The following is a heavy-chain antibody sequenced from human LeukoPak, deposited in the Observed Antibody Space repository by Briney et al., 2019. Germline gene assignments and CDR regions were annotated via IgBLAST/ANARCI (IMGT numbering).Heavy chain of an antibody. CDR2: ISSSSSTI. V-gene: IGHV3-48*04. Sequence: GGSLRLSCAASGFTFSSYSMNWVRQAPGKGLEWVSYISSSSSTIYYADSVKGRFTISRDNAKNSLYLQMNSLRAEDTAVYYCAREKSPDNFWGGLDYWGQGTLVPVSS. D-gene: IGHD3-3*01. CDR1: GFTFSSYS. CDR3: AREKSPDNFWGGLDY. J-gene: IGHJ4*02.